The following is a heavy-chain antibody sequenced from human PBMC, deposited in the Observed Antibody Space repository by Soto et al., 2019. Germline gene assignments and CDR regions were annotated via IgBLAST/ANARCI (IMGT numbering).Heavy chain of an antibody. D-gene: IGHD6-6*01. Sequence: LRLSCAASGFTFSSYAMSWVRQAPGKGLEWVSAISGSGGSTYYADSVKGRFTISRDNSKNTLYLQMNSLRAEDTAVYYCAKSMLPPQYSSSAPWGQGTLVTVSS. CDR3: AKSMLPPQYSSSAP. CDR1: GFTFSSYA. J-gene: IGHJ5*02. CDR2: ISGSGGST. V-gene: IGHV3-23*01.